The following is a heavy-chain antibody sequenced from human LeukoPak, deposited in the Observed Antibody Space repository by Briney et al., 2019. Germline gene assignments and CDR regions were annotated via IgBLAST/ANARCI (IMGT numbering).Heavy chain of an antibody. CDR3: ARSSGSYYYYYMDV. CDR1: GGSISSYY. Sequence: PSETLSLTCTVSGGSISSYYWSWIRQPPGKGLEWIGYIYYSGSTNYNPSLKSRVTISVDTSKNQFSLKLSSVTAADTAVYFCARSSGSYYYYYMDVWGKGTTVTVSS. D-gene: IGHD3-22*01. J-gene: IGHJ6*03. CDR2: IYYSGST. V-gene: IGHV4-59*01.